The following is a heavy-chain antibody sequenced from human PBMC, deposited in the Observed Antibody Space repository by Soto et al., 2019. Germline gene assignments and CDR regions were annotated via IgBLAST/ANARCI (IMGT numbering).Heavy chain of an antibody. V-gene: IGHV6-1*01. CDR3: AREALFGYSSGWYFGRGYNWFDP. CDR1: GDSVSSNSAA. D-gene: IGHD6-19*01. CDR2: TYYRSKWYN. Sequence: QVQLQQSGPGLVKPSQTLSLTCAISGDSVSSNSAAWNWIRQSPSRGLEWLGRTYYRSKWYNDYAVSVKSRITINPDTSKNQFSLQLNSVTPEDTAVYYCAREALFGYSSGWYFGRGYNWFDPWGQGTLVTVSS. J-gene: IGHJ5*02.